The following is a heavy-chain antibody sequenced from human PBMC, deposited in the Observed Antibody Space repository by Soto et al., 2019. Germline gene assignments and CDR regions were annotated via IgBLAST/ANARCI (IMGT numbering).Heavy chain of an antibody. CDR2: IYPVDSDT. CDR1: GYGFTIYC. D-gene: IGHD3-10*01. Sequence: ESLKISWKGSGYGFTIYCIGWVRQMPLKGLDWMGIIYPVDSDTRCSPSFQGQVTISAYKSISTAYLQWSSLKASDTAMYYCARNVLLWFGESPGAFDIWGQGTMVPVSS. V-gene: IGHV5-51*01. CDR3: ARNVLLWFGESPGAFDI. J-gene: IGHJ3*02.